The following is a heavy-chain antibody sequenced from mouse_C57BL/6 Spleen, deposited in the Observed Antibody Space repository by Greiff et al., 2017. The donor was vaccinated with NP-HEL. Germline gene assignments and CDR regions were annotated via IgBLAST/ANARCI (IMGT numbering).Heavy chain of an antibody. Sequence: VPLQQSGAELVRPGASVTLSCKASGYTFTDYEMHWVQQTPVHGLEWIGAIDPETGGTAYNQKFKGKAILTADKSSSTAYMELRSLTSEDSAVYYCTIYDGYYDYWGQGTTLTVSS. CDR1: GYTFTDYE. D-gene: IGHD2-3*01. CDR3: TIYDGYYDY. CDR2: IDPETGGT. V-gene: IGHV1-15*01. J-gene: IGHJ2*01.